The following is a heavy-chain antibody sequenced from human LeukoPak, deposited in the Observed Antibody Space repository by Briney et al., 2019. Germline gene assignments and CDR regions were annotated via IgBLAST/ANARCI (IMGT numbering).Heavy chain of an antibody. CDR1: GFTFSSYA. Sequence: GGSLRLSCAASGFTFSSYAMSWVRQAPGKGLEWVSAISGSGGSTYYADSVKGRFTISRDNSKNTLYLQMNSLRAEDTAVYYCAKGDYGDSVYYYYGMDVWGQGTTVTVSS. D-gene: IGHD4-17*01. CDR2: ISGSGGST. V-gene: IGHV3-23*01. J-gene: IGHJ6*02. CDR3: AKGDYGDSVYYYYGMDV.